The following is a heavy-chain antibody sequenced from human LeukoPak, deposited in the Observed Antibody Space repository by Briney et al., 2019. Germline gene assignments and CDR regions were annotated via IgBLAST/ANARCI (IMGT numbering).Heavy chain of an antibody. V-gene: IGHV3-30-3*01. CDR2: ISYDGSNK. D-gene: IGHD4-4*01. CDR1: GFTFSIYA. J-gene: IGHJ3*02. Sequence: GRSLRLSCAASGFTFSIYAMHWVRQAPGKGLEWVAVISYDGSNKYYADSVKGRFTISRDNAKNSLYLQMNSVRAEDTAVYYCARDLTPVTLDDAFDIWGQGTMVTVSS. CDR3: ARDLTPVTLDDAFDI.